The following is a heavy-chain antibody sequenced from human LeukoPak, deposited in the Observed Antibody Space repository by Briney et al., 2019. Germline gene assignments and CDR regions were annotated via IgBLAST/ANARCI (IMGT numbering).Heavy chain of an antibody. V-gene: IGHV4-39*01. CDR2: IYYSGGT. Sequence: PSETLSLTCTVSGGSISSSSYYWGWIRQPPGKGLEWIGSIYYSGGTYYNPSLKSRVTISVDTSKNQFSLKLSSVTAADTAVYYCARRRYFDYWGQGTLVTVSS. CDR3: ARRRYFDY. J-gene: IGHJ4*02. CDR1: GGSISSSSYY.